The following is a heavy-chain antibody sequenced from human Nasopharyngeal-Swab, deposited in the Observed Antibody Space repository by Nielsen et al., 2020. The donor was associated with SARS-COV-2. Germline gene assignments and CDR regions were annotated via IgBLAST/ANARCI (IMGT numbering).Heavy chain of an antibody. Sequence: RQAPGKGLEWIGEINHSGSTNYNPSLKSRVTISVDTSKNQFSLKLSSVTAADTAAYYCARGRYSSSAGVFDYWGQGTLVTVSS. CDR3: ARGRYSSSAGVFDY. CDR2: INHSGST. V-gene: IGHV4-34*01. J-gene: IGHJ4*02. D-gene: IGHD6-6*01.